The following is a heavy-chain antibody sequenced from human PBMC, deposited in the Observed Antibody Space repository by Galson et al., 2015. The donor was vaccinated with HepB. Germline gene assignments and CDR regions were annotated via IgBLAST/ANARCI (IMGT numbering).Heavy chain of an antibody. CDR3: AKGAYCGSDCHPHYFDY. CDR2: VSDNGGST. Sequence: SLRLSCAASGFTFSSYAMSWVRQAPGKGLEWVSTVSDNGGSTYYADSVKGRFTISRDNSKNTLYLQMNSLRAEDTAVYYCAKGAYCGSDCHPHYFDYWGQGTLVSVSS. V-gene: IGHV3-23*01. D-gene: IGHD2-21*01. J-gene: IGHJ4*02. CDR1: GFTFSSYA.